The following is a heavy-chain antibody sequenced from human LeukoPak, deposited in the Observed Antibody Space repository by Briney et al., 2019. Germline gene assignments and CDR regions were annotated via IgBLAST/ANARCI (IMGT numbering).Heavy chain of an antibody. CDR2: IYYSGST. CDR3: ARLGPMVRGVIITDYYYGMDV. J-gene: IGHJ6*02. CDR1: GGSISSYY. D-gene: IGHD3-10*01. Sequence: SETLSLTCTVSGGSISSYYWSWIRQPPGKGLGWIGYIYYSGSTNYNPSLKSRVTISVDTSKNQFSLKLSSVTAADTAVYYCARLGPMVRGVIITDYYYGMDVWGQGTTVTVSS. V-gene: IGHV4-59*01.